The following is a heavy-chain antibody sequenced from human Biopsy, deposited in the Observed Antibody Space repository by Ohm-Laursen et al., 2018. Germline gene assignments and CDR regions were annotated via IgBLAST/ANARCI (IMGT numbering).Heavy chain of an antibody. CDR3: AADINVWNVNY. J-gene: IGHJ4*02. CDR1: GYAVTEFS. Sequence: GASVKVSCKVSGYAVTEFSMHWVRRAPGKGLEWMGGFAPENGKTIYAQKFQGRVTMTEDTSTDTAYMELSSLRSEDTAVYYCAADINVWNVNYWGQGTQVTVSS. D-gene: IGHD1-1*01. V-gene: IGHV1-24*01. CDR2: FAPENGKT.